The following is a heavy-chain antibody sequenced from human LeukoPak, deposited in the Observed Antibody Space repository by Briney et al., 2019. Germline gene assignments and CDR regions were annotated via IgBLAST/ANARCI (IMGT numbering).Heavy chain of an antibody. D-gene: IGHD6-6*01. CDR3: ARAGYSSSSFVGY. J-gene: IGHJ4*02. V-gene: IGHV3-21*01. CDR2: ISSSSSYI. Sequence: GGSLRLSCAASGFTFSSYAMSWVRQAPGKGLEWVSSISSSSSYIYYADSVKGRFTISRDNAKNSLYLQMNSLRAEDTAVYYCARAGYSSSSFVGYWGQGTLVTVSS. CDR1: GFTFSSYA.